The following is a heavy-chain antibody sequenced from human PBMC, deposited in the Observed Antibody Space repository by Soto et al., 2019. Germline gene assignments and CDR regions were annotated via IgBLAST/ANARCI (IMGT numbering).Heavy chain of an antibody. D-gene: IGHD2-2*01. J-gene: IGHJ6*02. V-gene: IGHV3-72*01. CDR2: IRNKANFYAT. CDR1: GFTFSDHY. CDR3: PRVRLCPTIPKPGMDV. Sequence: GGSLRLSCAASGFTFSDHYMDWVRQAPGKDLEWVGRIRNKANFYATEYAASVKGRFSISREDSKNSLYLQMNRLKIEDTAIYYCPRVRLCPTIPKPGMDVWGQGTTVTVS.